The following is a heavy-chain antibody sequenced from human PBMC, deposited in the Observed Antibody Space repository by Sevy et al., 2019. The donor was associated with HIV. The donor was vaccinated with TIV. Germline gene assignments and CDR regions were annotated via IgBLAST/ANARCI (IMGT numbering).Heavy chain of an antibody. CDR1: GYTFNGYY. CDR3: ARGAEVRLRRYYQYGLDV. V-gene: IGHV1-2*02. CDR2: ISPNSGDT. J-gene: IGHJ6*02. Sequence: ASVKVSCKASGYTFNGYYVHWVRQAPGQGPEWLGWISPNSGDTKYAEKFQGRVTMTRDTSINTAYMELSRLKSDDTARYYCARGAEVRLRRYYQYGLDVWGQGTTVTVSS. D-gene: IGHD3-9*01.